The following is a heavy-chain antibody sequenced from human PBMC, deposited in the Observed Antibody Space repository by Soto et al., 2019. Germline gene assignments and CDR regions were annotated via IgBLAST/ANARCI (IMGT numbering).Heavy chain of an antibody. Sequence: GGSLTLACAACGFTFSNAWVNWISQAAGKGLEWVAVIWYDGSNKYYAASVTGRFTISRDNSKNPLYLQMNSLRAEDTAVYYCARGSVDTAMVIDYWGQGTLVTVSS. CDR2: IWYDGSNK. CDR1: GFTFSNAW. V-gene: IGHV3-33*08. J-gene: IGHJ4*02. D-gene: IGHD5-18*01. CDR3: ARGSVDTAMVIDY.